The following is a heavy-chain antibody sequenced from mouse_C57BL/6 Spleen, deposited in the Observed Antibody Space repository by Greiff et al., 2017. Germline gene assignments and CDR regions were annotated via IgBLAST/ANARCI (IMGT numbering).Heavy chain of an antibody. CDR2: ISDGGSYT. CDR1: GFTFSSYA. CDR3: ARDGYDYDPWFAY. J-gene: IGHJ3*01. V-gene: IGHV5-4*01. Sequence: EVHLVESGGGLVKPGGSLKLSCAASGFTFSSYAMSWVRQTPEKRLEWVATISDGGSYTYYPDNVKGRFTISRDNAKNNLYLQMSHLKSEDTAMYYCARDGYDYDPWFAYWGQGTLVTVSA. D-gene: IGHD2-4*01.